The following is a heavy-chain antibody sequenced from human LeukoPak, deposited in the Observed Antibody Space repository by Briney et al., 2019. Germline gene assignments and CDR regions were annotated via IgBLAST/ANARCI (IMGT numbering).Heavy chain of an antibody. J-gene: IGHJ4*02. CDR3: ARVNCSGGSCYSFDY. D-gene: IGHD2-15*01. CDR2: IYHSGST. CDR1: GGSISSYY. Sequence: SETLSLTCTVSGGSISSYYWSWIRQPPGKGLEWIGSIYHSGSTYYNPSLKSRVTISVDTSKNQFSLKLSSVTAADTAVYYCARVNCSGGSCYSFDYWGQGTLVTVSS. V-gene: IGHV4-38-2*02.